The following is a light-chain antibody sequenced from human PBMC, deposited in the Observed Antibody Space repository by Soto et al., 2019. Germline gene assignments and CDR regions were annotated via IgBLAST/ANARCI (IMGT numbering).Light chain of an antibody. J-gene: IGKJ5*01. Sequence: EIVLTQSPATLSLSPGQRATLSCRASQSVKTFLAWYQQQPGQAPRLLIYGASTTATGIPARFSGSGSGTEFTLTINSLQPEDFATYYCQQLNSYPITFGQGTRLEIK. CDR2: GAS. CDR3: QQLNSYPIT. V-gene: IGKV3-11*01. CDR1: QSVKTF.